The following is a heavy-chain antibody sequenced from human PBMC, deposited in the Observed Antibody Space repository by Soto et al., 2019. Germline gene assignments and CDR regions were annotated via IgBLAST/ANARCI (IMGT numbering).Heavy chain of an antibody. CDR3: AKDLGGVCGGDCYPDNWFDP. CDR1: GFTFSSYA. D-gene: IGHD2-21*01. Sequence: EVQLLESGGGLVQPGGSLRLSCAASGFTFSSYAMSWVRQAPGKGLEWVSAISGSGGSTYYADSVKGRFTISRDNSKNTLYLQMNSLRAEDTAVYYCAKDLGGVCGGDCYPDNWFDPWGQGTLVTVSS. V-gene: IGHV3-23*01. J-gene: IGHJ5*02. CDR2: ISGSGGST.